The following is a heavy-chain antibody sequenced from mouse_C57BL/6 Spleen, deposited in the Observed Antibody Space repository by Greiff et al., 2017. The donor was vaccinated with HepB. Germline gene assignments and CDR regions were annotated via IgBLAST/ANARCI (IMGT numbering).Heavy chain of an antibody. CDR2: IYPGDGDT. J-gene: IGHJ2*01. V-gene: IGHV1-82*01. CDR1: GYAFSSSW. D-gene: IGHD4-1*01. CDR3: ADELGYFDY. Sequence: LVESGPELVKPGASVKISCKASGYAFSSSWMNWVKQRPGKGLEWIGRIYPGDGDTNYNGKFKGKATLTADKSSSTAYMQLSSLTSEDSAVYFCADELGYFDYWGQGTTLTVSS.